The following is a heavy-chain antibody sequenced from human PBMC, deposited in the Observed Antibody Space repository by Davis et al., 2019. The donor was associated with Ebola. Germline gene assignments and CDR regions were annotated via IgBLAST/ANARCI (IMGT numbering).Heavy chain of an antibody. Sequence: GESLKISCAASGFTFSSYWMHWVRQAPGKGLVWVSRINSDGSSTSYADSVKGRFTISRDNAKNTLYLQMNSLRAEDTAVYYCATLPEYGDYSGNAFDIWGQGTMVTVSS. V-gene: IGHV3-74*01. D-gene: IGHD4-17*01. J-gene: IGHJ3*02. CDR2: INSDGSST. CDR3: ATLPEYGDYSGNAFDI. CDR1: GFTFSSYW.